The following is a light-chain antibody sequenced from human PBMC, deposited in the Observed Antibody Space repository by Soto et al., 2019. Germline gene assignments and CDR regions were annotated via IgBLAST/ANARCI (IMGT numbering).Light chain of an antibody. Sequence: ESVLTQSPATLSLSPGERATLSCRASPSVSNSLAWYQHKPGQAPRLLIYDAFNRATGVPTRFSGSWSGTDFTLTISSLEPEDFAVYYCQQRNRWPPVTFGGGTRVEIK. CDR1: PSVSNS. J-gene: IGKJ4*01. CDR3: QQRNRWPPVT. V-gene: IGKV3-11*01. CDR2: DAF.